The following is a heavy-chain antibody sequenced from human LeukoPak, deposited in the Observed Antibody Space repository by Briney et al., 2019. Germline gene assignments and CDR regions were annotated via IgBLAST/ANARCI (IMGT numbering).Heavy chain of an antibody. D-gene: IGHD6-19*01. CDR1: GHTFTSYG. V-gene: IGHV1-18*01. CDR2: ISAYNGNT. J-gene: IGHJ4*02. CDR3: AREENSGWSHDY. Sequence: ASVKVSCKASGHTFTSYGISWVRQAPGQGLEWMGWISAYNGNTNYAQKLQGRVTMTTDTSTSTAYMELRSLRSDDTAVYYCAREENSGWSHDYWGQGTLVTVSS.